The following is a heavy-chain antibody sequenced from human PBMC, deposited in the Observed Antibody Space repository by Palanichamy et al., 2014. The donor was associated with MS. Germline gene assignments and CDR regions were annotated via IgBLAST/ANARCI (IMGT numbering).Heavy chain of an antibody. V-gene: IGHV4-38-2*01. CDR3: ATLAVAGRDFDY. CDR1: GYSISSSSGYY. J-gene: IGHJ4*02. D-gene: IGHD6-19*01. CDR2: IYHTGST. Sequence: QVQLQESGPGLVKPSQTLSLTCAVSGYSISSSSGYYWGWIRQPPGKGLEWIGAIYHTGSTYYSSSLKSRLTVSIDMSKNQFSLKVTSVTAADTAVYYCATLAVAGRDFDYWSQGTLVTVSS.